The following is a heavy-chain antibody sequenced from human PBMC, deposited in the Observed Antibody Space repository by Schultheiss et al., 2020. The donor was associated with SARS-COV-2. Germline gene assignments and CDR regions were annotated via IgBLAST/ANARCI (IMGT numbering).Heavy chain of an antibody. Sequence: GGSLRLSCAASGFTFSSYGMHWVRQAPGKGLEWVAVIWYDGSNKYYADSVKGRFTISRDNSKNTLYLQMNSLRAEDTAVYYCAKDIYGDYAHYMDVWGKGTTVTVSS. D-gene: IGHD4-17*01. CDR3: AKDIYGDYAHYMDV. J-gene: IGHJ6*03. V-gene: IGHV3-30*02. CDR2: IWYDGSNK. CDR1: GFTFSSYG.